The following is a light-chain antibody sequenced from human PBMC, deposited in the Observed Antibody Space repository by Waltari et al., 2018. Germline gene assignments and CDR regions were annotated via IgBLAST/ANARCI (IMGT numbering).Light chain of an antibody. V-gene: IGKV3-15*01. CDR2: GAS. J-gene: IGKJ3*01. CDR3: QQYNKWPPVT. Sequence: EIVMTQSPVTLSVSPGDRATLSCRASQSVSTNVAWYQQKPGQVPRVLIYGASSRATVIPARFSGSGSGTDCTLTISSLQSEDAAIYYCQQYNKWPPVTFGPGTKVDLE. CDR1: QSVSTN.